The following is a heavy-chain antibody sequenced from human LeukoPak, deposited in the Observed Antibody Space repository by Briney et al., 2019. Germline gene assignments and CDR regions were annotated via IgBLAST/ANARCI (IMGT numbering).Heavy chain of an antibody. Sequence: ASVKVSCKASGYTFSGYYMHWVRQAPGQGLEWMGWINPNSGGTNYVQKFQGRVTMTRDTSISTAYMELSRLRSDDTAVYYCARVTVRGVITDYWGQGTLVTVSS. D-gene: IGHD3-10*01. CDR1: GYTFSGYY. J-gene: IGHJ4*02. V-gene: IGHV1-2*02. CDR3: ARVTVRGVITDY. CDR2: INPNSGGT.